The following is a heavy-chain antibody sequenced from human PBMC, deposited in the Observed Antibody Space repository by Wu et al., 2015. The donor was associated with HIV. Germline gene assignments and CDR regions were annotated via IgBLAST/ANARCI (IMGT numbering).Heavy chain of an antibody. Sequence: QVQLVQSGAEVKKPGASVKISCKASGYTFTNYYIHWVRQAPGQRLEWMGIINPSGGSISYTQKFQGRLAMTRDTSTSTVYMELNSLRSEDTAVYYCARDDEAGYGDHEGGYFDYWGQGTLVTVSS. CDR3: ARDDEAGYGDHEGGYFDY. CDR2: INPSGGSI. CDR1: GYTFTNYY. J-gene: IGHJ4*02. V-gene: IGHV1-46*01. D-gene: IGHD4-17*01.